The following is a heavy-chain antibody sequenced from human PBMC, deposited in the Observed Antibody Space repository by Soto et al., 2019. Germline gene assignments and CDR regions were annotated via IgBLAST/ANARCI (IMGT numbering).Heavy chain of an antibody. D-gene: IGHD3-10*01. Sequence: GGSLRLSCAASGFTFSSYGMHWVRQAPGKGLEWVAVISYDGSNKYYADSVKGRFTISRDNSKNTLYLQMNSLRAEDTAVYYCAKDQLAEGSGSYSYYWGQGTLVNVSS. V-gene: IGHV3-30*18. CDR2: ISYDGSNK. CDR3: AKDQLAEGSGSYSYY. J-gene: IGHJ4*02. CDR1: GFTFSSYG.